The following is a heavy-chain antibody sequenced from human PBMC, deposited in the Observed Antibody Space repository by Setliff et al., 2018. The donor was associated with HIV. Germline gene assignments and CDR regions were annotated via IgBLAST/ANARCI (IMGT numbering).Heavy chain of an antibody. CDR1: GYTFTGYY. V-gene: IGHV1-2*04. J-gene: IGHJ4*02. Sequence: GASVKVSCKASGYTFTGYYMHWVRQAPGQGLEWMGWINPNSGGTNYAQKFQGWVTMTRDTSISTAYMELSRPRSDDTAVYYCARAPKYYYDSSGYYLYYFDYWGQGTLVTVSS. CDR2: INPNSGGT. CDR3: ARAPKYYYDSSGYYLYYFDY. D-gene: IGHD3-22*01.